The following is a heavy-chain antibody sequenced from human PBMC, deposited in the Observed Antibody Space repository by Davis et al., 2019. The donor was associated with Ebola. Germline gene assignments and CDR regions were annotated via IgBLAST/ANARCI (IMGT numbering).Heavy chain of an antibody. D-gene: IGHD2-21*02. CDR3: ARSSGVTNGVDAFDI. J-gene: IGHJ3*02. CDR1: GYTFISYD. V-gene: IGHV1-2*04. CDR2: INPNSGGT. Sequence: ASVKVSCKASGYTFISYDINWVRQAPGQGLEWMGWINPNSGGTNYAQKFQGWVTMTRDTSISTAYMELSRLRSDDTAVYYCARSSGVTNGVDAFDIWGQGTMVTVSS.